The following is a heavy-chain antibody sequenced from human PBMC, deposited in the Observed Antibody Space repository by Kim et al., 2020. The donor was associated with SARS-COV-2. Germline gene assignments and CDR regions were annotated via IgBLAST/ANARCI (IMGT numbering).Heavy chain of an antibody. V-gene: IGHV1-69*02. J-gene: IGHJ4*02. D-gene: IGHD6-13*01. CDR3: ARAPTSLAAAGYYFDY. Sequence: KFQGRVTITADKSTSTAYMELSSLRSEDTAVYYCARAPTSLAAAGYYFDYWGQGTLVTVSS.